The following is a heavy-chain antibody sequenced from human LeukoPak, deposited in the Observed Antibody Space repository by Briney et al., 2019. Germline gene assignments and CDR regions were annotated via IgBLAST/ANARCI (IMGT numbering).Heavy chain of an antibody. CDR3: VKGPRPDITVAHTVEN. V-gene: IGHV3-23*01. CDR2: ISSRGDST. J-gene: IGHJ4*02. Sequence: GGSLILSCAASGFIFSNYAMSWVRQVPGRGVEGVSNISSRGDSTYIADSVKGRFTISRDNSKNSLYLQMNTVRAEDTAVYYCVKGPRPDITVAHTVENWGQGTLVTVSS. D-gene: IGHD6-19*01. CDR1: GFIFSNYA.